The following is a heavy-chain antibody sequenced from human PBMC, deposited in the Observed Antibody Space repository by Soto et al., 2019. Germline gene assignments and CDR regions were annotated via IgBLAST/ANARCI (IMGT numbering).Heavy chain of an antibody. Sequence: SETLSLTCTVSGGSIRSSTYYWGWIRQPPGKGLEWIGSIYYSGSTHYNPSLKSRVTISVDKSKNQFSLNLSSVTAADTAVYYCARFGGGMDVWGQGTTVTVSS. J-gene: IGHJ6*02. D-gene: IGHD3-10*01. V-gene: IGHV4-39*07. CDR2: IYYSGST. CDR1: GGSIRSSTYY. CDR3: ARFGGGMDV.